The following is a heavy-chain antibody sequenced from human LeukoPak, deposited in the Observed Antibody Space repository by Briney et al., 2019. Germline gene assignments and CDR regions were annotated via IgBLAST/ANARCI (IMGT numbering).Heavy chain of an antibody. D-gene: IGHD2-15*01. V-gene: IGHV3-23*01. CDR2: ISGSGSNT. CDR1: GFTFSNYA. J-gene: IGHJ4*02. Sequence: PGGSLRLSCAASGFTFSNYAMSWVRQAPGKGLEWVSAISGSGSNTYYADSVKGRFTISRDNSKNTQSLQMNSLRAEDTAVYYCLGYCSGGNRYSGGYWGQGTLVTVSS. CDR3: LGYCSGGNRYSGGY.